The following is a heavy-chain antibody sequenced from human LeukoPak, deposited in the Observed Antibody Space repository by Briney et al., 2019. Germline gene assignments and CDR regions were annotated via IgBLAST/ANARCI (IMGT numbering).Heavy chain of an antibody. CDR3: ARDLLYSSSWPYYFDY. J-gene: IGHJ4*02. CDR2: ISSSSSYI. D-gene: IGHD6-13*01. CDR1: GFTFSSYS. Sequence: GGSLRLSCAASGFTFSSYSMNWVRQAPGKGLEWVSSISSSSSYIYYADSVKGRFTISRDNAKNSLYLQMNSLRAEDTAVYYCARDLLYSSSWPYYFDYWGQGTLVTVSS. V-gene: IGHV3-21*01.